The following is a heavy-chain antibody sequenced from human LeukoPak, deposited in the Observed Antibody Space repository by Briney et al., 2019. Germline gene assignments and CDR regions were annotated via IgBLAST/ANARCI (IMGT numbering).Heavy chain of an antibody. CDR3: ARWTTCGGDCHILDY. V-gene: IGHV4-30-2*01. J-gene: IGHJ4*02. CDR2: IYHSGSP. Sequence: SETLSLTCTVSGGSISSNGYSWSWIRQPPGKGLEWIGYIYHSGSPYYNPSLKSRVTISLDRSKNQFSLNLNSVTAADTAVYYCARWTTCGGDCHILDYWGQGILVTVSS. CDR1: GGSISSNGYS. D-gene: IGHD2-21*02.